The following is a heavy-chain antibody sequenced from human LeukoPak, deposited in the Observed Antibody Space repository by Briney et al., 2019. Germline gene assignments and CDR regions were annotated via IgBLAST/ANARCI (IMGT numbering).Heavy chain of an antibody. CDR1: GFTFSSFA. D-gene: IGHD3-9*01. Sequence: GGSLRLSCAASGFTFSSFAMHWFRQAPGKGLEWMAVISYGGTSNYCEDSVKGRFTISRDNSKNTLYLQMDSLRTEATAVYYCARGFVPYDILTGNDYWGQGTLVTVSS. CDR2: ISYGGTSN. CDR3: ARGFVPYDILTGNDY. J-gene: IGHJ4*02. V-gene: IGHV3-30*04.